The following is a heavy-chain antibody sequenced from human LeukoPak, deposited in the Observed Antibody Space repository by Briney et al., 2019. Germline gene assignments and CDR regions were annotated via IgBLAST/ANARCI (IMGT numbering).Heavy chain of an antibody. CDR2: INPNSGGT. Sequence: ASVKVSCKASGYTFTSYSINWVRQAPGQGLEWMGWINPNSGGTNYAQNFQGRVTMTRDTSISTAYMELSRLRSDDTAVYYCATARDILTTISVGGFDYWGQGTLVTVSS. CDR3: ATARDILTTISVGGFDY. J-gene: IGHJ4*02. CDR1: GYTFTSYS. V-gene: IGHV1-2*02. D-gene: IGHD5-12*01.